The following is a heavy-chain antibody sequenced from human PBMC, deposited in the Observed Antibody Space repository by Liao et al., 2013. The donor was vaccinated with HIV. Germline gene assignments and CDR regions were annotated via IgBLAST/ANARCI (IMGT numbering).Heavy chain of an antibody. Sequence: RLQESGAGLVKPSQTLSLTCAVSGGSITTSVSWTWVRQSPGRGLEWIGYVYFNGGTFTNPSLGSRVTISVDTSRNRVSLKLSSVTAADTAVYYCARPTPYGDYVWWYFDLWGRGTLVTVSS. V-gene: IGHV4-30-2*03. CDR1: GGSITTSVS. D-gene: IGHD4-17*01. CDR3: ARPTPYGDYVWWYFDL. CDR2: VYFNGGT. J-gene: IGHJ2*01.